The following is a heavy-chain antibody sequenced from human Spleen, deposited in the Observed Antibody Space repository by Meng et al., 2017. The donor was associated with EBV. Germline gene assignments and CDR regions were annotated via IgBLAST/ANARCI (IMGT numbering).Heavy chain of an antibody. D-gene: IGHD4-17*01. Sequence: QVQRQESGPGLVKPSGTLSLTCAVSGASIDSSDWWTWVRQAPGKGLEWIGEVHHDGSTNYNASLKSRVSISVEKSKNQFSLNMTSVTAADTAVYYCARADGDANWFDPWGQGTLVTVSS. V-gene: IGHV4-4*02. CDR1: GASIDSSDW. J-gene: IGHJ5*01. CDR2: VHHDGST. CDR3: ARADGDANWFDP.